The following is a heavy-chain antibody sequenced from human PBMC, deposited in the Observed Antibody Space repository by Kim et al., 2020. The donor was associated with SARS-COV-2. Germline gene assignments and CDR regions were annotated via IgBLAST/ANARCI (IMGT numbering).Heavy chain of an antibody. CDR3: AKDVEDYGDFSYYYYYGMDV. D-gene: IGHD4-17*01. Sequence: GGSLRLSCAASGFTFSSYAMSWVRQAPGKGLEWVSAISGSGGSTYYADSVKGRFTISRDNSKNTLYLQMNSLRAEDTAVYYCAKDVEDYGDFSYYYYYGMDVWGQGTTVTVSS. J-gene: IGHJ6*02. CDR1: GFTFSSYA. CDR2: ISGSGGST. V-gene: IGHV3-23*01.